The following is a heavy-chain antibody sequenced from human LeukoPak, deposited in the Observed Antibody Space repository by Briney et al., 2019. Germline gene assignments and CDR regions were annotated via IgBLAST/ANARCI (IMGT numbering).Heavy chain of an antibody. D-gene: IGHD3-10*01. J-gene: IGHJ5*02. V-gene: IGHV4-39*01. CDR2: IYYSGST. CDR1: GGSISSSSYY. Sequence: SETLSLTCTVSGGSISSSSYYWGWIRQPPGKGLEWIGSIYYSGSTNYNPSLKSRVTISVDTSKNQFSLKLSSVTAADTAVYYCARQGLLAAYYYGSGSPRWFDPWGQGTLVTVSS. CDR3: ARQGLLAAYYYGSGSPRWFDP.